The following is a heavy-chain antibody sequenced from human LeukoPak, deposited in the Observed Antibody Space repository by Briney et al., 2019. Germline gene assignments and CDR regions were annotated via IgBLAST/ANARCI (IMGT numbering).Heavy chain of an antibody. J-gene: IGHJ4*02. CDR2: ISSSSSYI. D-gene: IGHD6-13*01. CDR3: ARDRESIAAAGTYFDY. Sequence: GGSLRLSCAASGFTFSSYSMNWVRQAPGKGLEGVSSISSSSSYIYYADSVKGRFTISRDNAKNSLYLQMNSLRAEDTAVYYCARDRESIAAAGTYFDYWGQGTLVTVSS. CDR1: GFTFSSYS. V-gene: IGHV3-21*01.